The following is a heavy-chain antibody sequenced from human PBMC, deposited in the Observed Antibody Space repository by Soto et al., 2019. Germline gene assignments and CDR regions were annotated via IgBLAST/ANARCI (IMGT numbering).Heavy chain of an antibody. CDR3: ARDLEVPYYDFWSGYPPGVSAYYYGMDV. J-gene: IGHJ6*02. V-gene: IGHV1-18*04. Sequence: GASVKVSCKASGYTFTSYGISWVRQAPGQGLEWMGWISAYNGNTNYAQKLQGRVTMTTDTSTSTAYMELRSLRSDDTAVYYCARDLEVPYYDFWSGYPPGVSAYYYGMDVWGQGTTVTVS. D-gene: IGHD3-3*01. CDR2: ISAYNGNT. CDR1: GYTFTSYG.